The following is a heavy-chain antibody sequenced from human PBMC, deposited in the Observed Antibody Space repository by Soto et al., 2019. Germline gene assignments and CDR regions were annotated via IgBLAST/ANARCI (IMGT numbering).Heavy chain of an antibody. Sequence: PSETLSLTCTGSGGSISSYYWSWIRQPPGKGLEWIGYIYYSGSTNYNPSPKSRVTISVDTSKNQFSLKLSSVTAADTAVYYCAREVDYYDSSGTGWFDPWGQGTLVTV. V-gene: IGHV4-59*12. CDR1: GGSISSYY. J-gene: IGHJ5*02. CDR3: AREVDYYDSSGTGWFDP. CDR2: IYYSGST. D-gene: IGHD3-22*01.